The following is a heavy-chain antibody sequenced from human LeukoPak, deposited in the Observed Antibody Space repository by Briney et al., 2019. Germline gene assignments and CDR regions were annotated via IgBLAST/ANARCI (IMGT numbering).Heavy chain of an antibody. CDR2: ISSSSYI. D-gene: IGHD6-13*01. CDR3: ARVGRQQLAKSFDY. Sequence: GGSLRLSCAASGFTFSSYSMNWVRQAPGKGLEWVSSISSSSYIYYADSVKGRFTISRDNAKNSLYLQMNSLRAEDTAVYYCARVGRQQLAKSFDYWGQGTLVTVSS. V-gene: IGHV3-21*01. CDR1: GFTFSSYS. J-gene: IGHJ4*02.